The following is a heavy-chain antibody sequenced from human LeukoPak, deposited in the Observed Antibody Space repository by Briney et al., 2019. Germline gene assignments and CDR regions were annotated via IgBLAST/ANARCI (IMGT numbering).Heavy chain of an antibody. CDR1: GFTFSSYW. J-gene: IGHJ4*02. V-gene: IGHV3-7*01. CDR3: ARCICEYGDSLYVDF. D-gene: IGHD4-17*01. CDR2: IKQDGSEK. Sequence: GGSLRLSCAASGFTFSSYWMSWVRQAPGKGLEWVANIKQDGSEKYYVDSVKGRFTISRDNAKNSLYLQMNSLRAEDTAVYYCARCICEYGDSLYVDFCSEGTVVTVSS.